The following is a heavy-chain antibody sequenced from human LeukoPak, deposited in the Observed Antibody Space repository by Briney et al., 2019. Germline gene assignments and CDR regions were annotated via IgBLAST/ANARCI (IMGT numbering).Heavy chain of an antibody. CDR3: AKDLMITMIVVPNGY. V-gene: IGHV3-23*01. CDR2: ISGSGGST. J-gene: IGHJ4*02. Sequence: GGSLRLSCAASGFTFSSYAMSWVRRAPGKGLEWVSAISGSGGSTYYADSVKGRFTISRDNSKNTLYLQMNSLRAEDTAVYYCAKDLMITMIVVPNGYWGQGTLVTVSS. D-gene: IGHD3-22*01. CDR1: GFTFSSYA.